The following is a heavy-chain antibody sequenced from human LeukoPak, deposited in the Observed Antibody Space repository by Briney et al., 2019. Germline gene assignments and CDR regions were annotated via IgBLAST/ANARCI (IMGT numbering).Heavy chain of an antibody. CDR3: ARGAISSWYED. D-gene: IGHD6-13*01. V-gene: IGHV3-66*01. CDR1: GFTVSSSY. J-gene: IGHJ4*02. CDR2: LYSGGSI. Sequence: PGGSLRLSCAGSGFTVSSSYMSWVRQAPGEGLEWVSVLYSGGSIFYADSVKGRFTISRDISKNMLYLQMNSLRADDTAVYYCARGAISSWYEDWGQGTLVTVSS.